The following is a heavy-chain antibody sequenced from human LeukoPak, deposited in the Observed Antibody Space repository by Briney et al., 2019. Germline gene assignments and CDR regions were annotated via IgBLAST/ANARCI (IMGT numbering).Heavy chain of an antibody. D-gene: IGHD3-16*01. CDR1: GFSFRSHG. CDR3: AKDDDWGRFNH. J-gene: IGHJ1*01. Sequence: GGSLRLSCAASGFSFRSHGMNWVRQAPGKGLEWVSGISPRGDITYYKDSVRGRFTISRDNFKNTVPLQLNSLRAEDTAMYYCAKDDDWGRFNHWGQGTLVTVSS. CDR2: ISPRGDIT. V-gene: IGHV3-23*01.